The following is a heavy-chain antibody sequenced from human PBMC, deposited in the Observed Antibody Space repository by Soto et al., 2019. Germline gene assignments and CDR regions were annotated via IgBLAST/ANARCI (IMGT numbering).Heavy chain of an antibody. V-gene: IGHV1-24*01. J-gene: IGHJ5*02. CDR1: GYTLTELS. D-gene: IGHD1-1*01. Sequence: ASVKVSCKVSGYTLTELSMHWVRQAPGKGLEWMGGFDPEDGETIYAQKFQGRVTMTEDTSTDTAYMELSSLRSEDTAVYYCATGGWNLNWFDPWGQGTLVTVSS. CDR2: FDPEDGET. CDR3: ATGGWNLNWFDP.